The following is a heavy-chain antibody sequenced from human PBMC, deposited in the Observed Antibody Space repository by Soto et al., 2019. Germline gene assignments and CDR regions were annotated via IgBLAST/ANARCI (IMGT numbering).Heavy chain of an antibody. CDR3: ARVSGFAVAPYYYYGMDV. D-gene: IGHD6-19*01. CDR1: GFTFSDYY. Sequence: QVQLVESGGGLVKPGGSLRLPCAASGFTFSDYYMSWIRQAPGKGLEWVSYISSSSSYTNYADSVKGRSTISRDNAKNSLYLQMNSLRAEDTAVYYCARVSGFAVAPYYYYGMDVWGQGTTVTVSS. CDR2: ISSSSSYT. J-gene: IGHJ6*02. V-gene: IGHV3-11*06.